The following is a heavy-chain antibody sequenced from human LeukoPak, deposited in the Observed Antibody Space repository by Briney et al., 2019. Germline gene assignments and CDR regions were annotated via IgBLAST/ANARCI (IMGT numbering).Heavy chain of an antibody. J-gene: IGHJ4*02. Sequence: PSQTLSLTCAVSGGSISSGSYYWSWIWQPAGKGLEWIGRIYTSGSTNYNPSLKSRVTISVDTSKNQFSLKLSSVTAADTAVYYCARGSGYLLDRDYWGQGTLVTVSS. V-gene: IGHV4-61*02. D-gene: IGHD3-22*01. CDR1: GGSISSGSYY. CDR3: ARGSGYLLDRDY. CDR2: IYTSGST.